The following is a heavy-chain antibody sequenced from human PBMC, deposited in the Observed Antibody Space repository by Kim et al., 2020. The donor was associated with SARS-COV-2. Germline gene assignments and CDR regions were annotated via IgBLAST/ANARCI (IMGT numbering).Heavy chain of an antibody. V-gene: IGHV4-31*03. J-gene: IGHJ4*02. CDR3: ATRGPTNYFDY. CDR2: IYNSGST. CDR1: GGSISSGGYY. Sequence: SETLSLTCTVSGGSISSGGYYWSWIRQHPGKGLEWIGYIYNSGSTYYNPSLKSRVTISVDTSKNQFSLKLSSVTAADTAVYYCATRGPTNYFDYWGQGTLVTVSS.